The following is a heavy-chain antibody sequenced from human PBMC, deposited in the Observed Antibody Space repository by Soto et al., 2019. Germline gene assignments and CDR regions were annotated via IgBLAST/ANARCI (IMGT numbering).Heavy chain of an antibody. D-gene: IGHD3-22*01. CDR3: VGSLSGYCYSY. V-gene: IGHV3-48*03. CDR2: IHKSRGTT. Sequence: PAGSLTLSCAASGLTFSSYEMMWVRQAPGKGLEWVSFIHKSRGTTYYADSVKGRFTVSRDNAQNSLFLQMTSLRAEDTAVYYCVGSLSGYCYSYWGQGTLVTVSS. CDR1: GLTFSSYE. J-gene: IGHJ4*02.